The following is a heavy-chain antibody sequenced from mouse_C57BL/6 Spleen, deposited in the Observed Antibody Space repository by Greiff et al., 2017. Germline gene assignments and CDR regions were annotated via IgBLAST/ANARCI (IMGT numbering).Heavy chain of an antibody. CDR2: INYDGSST. V-gene: IGHV5-16*01. CDR1: GFTFSDYY. J-gene: IGHJ2*01. Sequence: EVKLVESEGGLVQPGSSMKLSCTASGFTFSDYYMAWVRQVPEKGLEWVANINYDGSSTYYLDSLKSRFIISRDNAKNILYLQMSSLKSEDTATYYCARDRNRYYGSPLDYWGQGTTLTVSS. D-gene: IGHD1-1*01. CDR3: ARDRNRYYGSPLDY.